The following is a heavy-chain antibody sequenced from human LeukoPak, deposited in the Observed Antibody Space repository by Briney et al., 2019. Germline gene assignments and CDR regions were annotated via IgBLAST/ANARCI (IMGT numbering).Heavy chain of an antibody. CDR1: GGSFSGYY. CDR2: ISGSGGST. V-gene: IGHV3-23*01. D-gene: IGHD1-26*01. CDR3: AKDRIVGATARLFDY. Sequence: ETLSLTCAVYGGSFSGYYWSWIRQPPGKGLGWVSAISGSGGSTYYADSVKGRFTISRDNSKNTLYLQMNSLRAEDTAVYYCAKDRIVGATARLFDYWGQGTLVTVSS. J-gene: IGHJ4*02.